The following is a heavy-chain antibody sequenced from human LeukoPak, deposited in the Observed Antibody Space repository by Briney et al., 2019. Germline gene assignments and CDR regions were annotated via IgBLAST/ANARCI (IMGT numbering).Heavy chain of an antibody. CDR2: MNPNSGNT. CDR3: ARSGSSSYYFDY. V-gene: IGHV1-8*03. Sequence: ASVKASCKASGYTFTSYDINWVRQATGQGLEWMGWMNPNSGNTGYAQKFQGRVTITRNTSISTAYMELSSLRSEDTAVYYCARSGSSSYYFDYWGQGTLVTVSS. CDR1: GYTFTSYD. D-gene: IGHD1-26*01. J-gene: IGHJ4*02.